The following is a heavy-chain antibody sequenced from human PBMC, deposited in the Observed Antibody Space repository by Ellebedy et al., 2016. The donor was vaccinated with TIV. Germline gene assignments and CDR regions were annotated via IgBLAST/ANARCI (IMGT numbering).Heavy chain of an antibody. CDR3: ARIAAAGPWVFDY. CDR2: IYSSGST. D-gene: IGHD6-13*01. J-gene: IGHJ4*02. Sequence: ESLKISCAASGLIFSGYTMNWVRQPPGKGLEWIGYIYSSGSTNYNPPLKSRVTMSVDTSKNQFSLKLSSVTAADTAVYYWARIAAAGPWVFDYWGQGTLVTVSS. V-gene: IGHV4-59*12. CDR1: GLIFSGYT.